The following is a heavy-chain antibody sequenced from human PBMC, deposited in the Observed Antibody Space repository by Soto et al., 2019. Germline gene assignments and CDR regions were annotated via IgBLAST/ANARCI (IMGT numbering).Heavy chain of an antibody. V-gene: IGHV1-69*08. CDR1: GGTFSSYT. Sequence: QVQLVQSGAEVKKPGSSVKVSCKASGGTFSSYTSSWVRQAPGQGPEWMGTIIPILGIANYAQKFQGRVTITAGKSPGTAYMELGSLRSEDTAGYYCARDSEIWCWELAQGSGNDFDCWGQGTLVPVSS. CDR2: IIPILGIA. CDR3: ARDSEIWCWELAQGSGNDFDC. D-gene: IGHD3-10*01. J-gene: IGHJ4*02.